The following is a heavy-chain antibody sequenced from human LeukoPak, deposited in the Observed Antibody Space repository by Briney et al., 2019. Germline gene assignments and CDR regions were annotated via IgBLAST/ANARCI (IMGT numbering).Heavy chain of an antibody. D-gene: IGHD1-26*01. Sequence: ASVKVSCKASGYTFTSYYMHWVRQAPGQGLEWMGIINPSGGSTRHAQKFQGRVTMTRDTSTRTVYMELSSLRSEDTAVYYCAKESVPYSGSYTTWGQGTLVTVSS. V-gene: IGHV1-46*01. CDR2: INPSGGST. CDR1: GYTFTSYY. CDR3: AKESVPYSGSYTT. J-gene: IGHJ5*02.